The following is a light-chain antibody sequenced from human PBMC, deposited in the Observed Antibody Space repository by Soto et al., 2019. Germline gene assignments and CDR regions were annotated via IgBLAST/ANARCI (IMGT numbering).Light chain of an antibody. J-gene: IGKJ5*01. CDR1: QSVGSN. V-gene: IGKV3-11*01. Sequence: EIVMTQSPATLSVSPGERATLSCRASQSVGSNLAWYQQKPGQAPRLLIFGASNRANGIPDRFSGSGSGTDFTLTISSLEPEDFAVYYCQQRSNWPPTFGQGTRLENK. CDR2: GAS. CDR3: QQRSNWPPT.